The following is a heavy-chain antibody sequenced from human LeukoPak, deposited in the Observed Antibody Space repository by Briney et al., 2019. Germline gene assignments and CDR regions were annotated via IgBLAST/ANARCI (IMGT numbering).Heavy chain of an antibody. CDR2: ISGDAGRT. CDR1: GFTFSSYG. Sequence: GGPLRLSCAASGFTFSSYGMSWVRQAPGKGREWVSAISGDAGRTYYADSGKGRFTIYRDNSKNTLYLQMNSLGAEDTAVYYCVQDWAWGAFAYWGQGTLVTVSS. D-gene: IGHD7-27*01. CDR3: VQDWAWGAFAY. J-gene: IGHJ4*02. V-gene: IGHV3-23*01.